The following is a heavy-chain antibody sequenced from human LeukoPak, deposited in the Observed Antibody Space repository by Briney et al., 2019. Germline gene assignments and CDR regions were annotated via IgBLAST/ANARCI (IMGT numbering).Heavy chain of an antibody. CDR1: EFTFSSYS. CDR2: ISSSSSTR. Sequence: GGSLRLSCAASEFTFSSYSMNWVRQAPGKGLEWVSYISSSSSTRYYADSVQGRFTVSRDNAKDSLYLQMNSLRAEDTAVYYCARSFTIFGVVHWYLDLWGRGTLVTVSS. J-gene: IGHJ2*01. D-gene: IGHD3-3*01. CDR3: ARSFTIFGVVHWYLDL. V-gene: IGHV3-48*01.